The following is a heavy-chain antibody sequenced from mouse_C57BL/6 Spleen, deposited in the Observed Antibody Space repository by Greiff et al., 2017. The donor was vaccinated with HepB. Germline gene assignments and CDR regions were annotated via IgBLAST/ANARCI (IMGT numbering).Heavy chain of an antibody. J-gene: IGHJ3*01. CDR2: IDPSDSYT. D-gene: IGHD3-2*02. Sequence: VQLQQPGAELVKPGASVKLSCKASGYTFTSYWMQWVKQRPGQGLEWIGEIDPSDSYTNYNQKFKGKSTLTVDKSSSTAYMQLSSLTSEDSAVYYCARDSSGSYWGQGTLVTVSA. CDR1: GYTFTSYW. V-gene: IGHV1-50*01. CDR3: ARDSSGSY.